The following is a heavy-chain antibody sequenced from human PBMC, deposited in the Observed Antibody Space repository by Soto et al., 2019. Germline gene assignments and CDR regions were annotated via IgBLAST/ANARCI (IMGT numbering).Heavy chain of an antibody. CDR1: GFAFSNLW. V-gene: IGHV3-7*01. J-gene: IGHJ6*02. Sequence: VQLVESGGGLVQPGGSLRLSCAASGFAFSNLWMTWVRQAPGKGLEWVANIKKDGSEQYYVDSVEGRFTVSRDNAKNSVDLQMNSLRPEDTAVYYCASGNYYNGMDVWGQGTTVTVSS. CDR2: IKKDGSEQ. D-gene: IGHD3-10*01. CDR3: ASGNYYNGMDV.